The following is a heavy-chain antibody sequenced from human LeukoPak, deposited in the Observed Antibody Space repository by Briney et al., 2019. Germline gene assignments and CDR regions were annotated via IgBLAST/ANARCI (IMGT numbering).Heavy chain of an antibody. CDR2: ISGSGGST. CDR3: ARDLNYYGSGSLI. Sequence: GGSLRLSCAPSGFIFSRYVMSWVRQAPGKGLEWVSGISGSGGSTDYADSVKGRFTISRDNFKNTLYLQVNSLRAEDTAVYYCARDLNYYGSGSLIWGQGTMVTVSS. V-gene: IGHV3-23*01. J-gene: IGHJ3*02. CDR1: GFIFSRYV. D-gene: IGHD3-10*01.